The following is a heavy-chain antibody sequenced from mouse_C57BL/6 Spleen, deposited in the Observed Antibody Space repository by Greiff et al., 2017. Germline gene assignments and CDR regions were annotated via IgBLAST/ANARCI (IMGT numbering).Heavy chain of an antibody. CDR3: TNSPLYYGKWYFDV. V-gene: IGHV1-15*01. CDR1: GYTFTDYE. Sequence: VQLQQSGAELVRPGASVTLSCKASGYTFTDYEMHWVKQTPVHGLEWIGAIDPETGGTAYNQKFKGKAILTADKSSSTAYMELRSLTSEDSADYYGTNSPLYYGKWYFDVWGTGTTVTVSS. J-gene: IGHJ1*03. D-gene: IGHD2-1*01. CDR2: IDPETGGT.